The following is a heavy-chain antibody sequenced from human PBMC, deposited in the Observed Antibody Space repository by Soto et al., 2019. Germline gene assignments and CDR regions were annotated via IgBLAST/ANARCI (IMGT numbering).Heavy chain of an antibody. D-gene: IGHD6-19*01. J-gene: IGHJ4*02. CDR3: AKDLPSSGWYPWYFDY. Sequence: SGGSLRLSCAASGFTFSSYAMSWVRQAPGKGLEWVSAISGSGGSTYYADSVKGRFTISRDNSKNTLYLQMNSLRAEDTAVYYCAKDLPSSGWYPWYFDYWGQGTLVTVSS. CDR1: GFTFSSYA. V-gene: IGHV3-23*01. CDR2: ISGSGGST.